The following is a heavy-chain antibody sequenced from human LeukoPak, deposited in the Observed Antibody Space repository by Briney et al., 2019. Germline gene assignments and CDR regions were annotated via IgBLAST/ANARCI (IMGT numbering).Heavy chain of an antibody. CDR3: ATGYSSGWYGSSY. J-gene: IGHJ4*02. V-gene: IGHV3-21*04. CDR1: GFTFSTYS. Sequence: GGSLRLSCAASGFTFSTYSMNWVRQAPGKGLEWVSSISSNNRYIYYADSVKGRFTISRDNSKNTLYLQMNSLRAEDTAVYYCATGYSSGWYGSSYWGQGTLVTVSS. D-gene: IGHD6-19*01. CDR2: ISSNNRYI.